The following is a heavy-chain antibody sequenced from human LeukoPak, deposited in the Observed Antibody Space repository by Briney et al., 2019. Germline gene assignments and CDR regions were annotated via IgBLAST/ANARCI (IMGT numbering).Heavy chain of an antibody. V-gene: IGHV4-59*02. J-gene: IGHJ4*02. D-gene: IGHD7-27*01. Sequence: SETLSHTCTVSGGSVSNYYWSWIRQSPGKGLEWIGYIYYTETSYNPSLKSRVTISADTSKNQFSLKLYSVTAADTAVYYCATRKLGNDYWGQGTLVTVSS. CDR3: ATRKLGNDY. CDR2: IYYTET. CDR1: GGSVSNYY.